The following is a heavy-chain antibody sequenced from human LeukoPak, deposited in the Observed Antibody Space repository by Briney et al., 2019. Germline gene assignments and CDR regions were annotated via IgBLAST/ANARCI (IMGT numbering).Heavy chain of an antibody. CDR2: ISYDGSNK. Sequence: GGSLRLSCAASGFTLSSYAMHWVRQAPGKGLEWVAVISYDGSNKYYADSVKGRFTISRDNSKNTLYLQMNSLRAEDTAVYYCARAPRRDAFDIWGQGTMVTVSS. V-gene: IGHV3-30*04. CDR1: GFTLSSYA. J-gene: IGHJ3*02. CDR3: ARAPRRDAFDI.